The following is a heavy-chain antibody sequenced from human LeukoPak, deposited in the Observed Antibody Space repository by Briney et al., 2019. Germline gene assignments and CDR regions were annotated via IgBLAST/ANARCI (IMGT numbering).Heavy chain of an antibody. CDR3: ARDSGIAVAGTWESYYYYYMDV. J-gene: IGHJ6*03. D-gene: IGHD6-19*01. CDR1: GFTFSNAW. Sequence: GGSLRLSCAASGFTFSNAWMSWVRQAPGKGLEWVGRIKSKTDGGTTDYAAPVKGRFTISRDDSKNTLYLQMNSLRAEDTAVYYCARDSGIAVAGTWESYYYYYMDVWGKGTTVTVSS. CDR2: IKSKTDGGTT. V-gene: IGHV3-15*01.